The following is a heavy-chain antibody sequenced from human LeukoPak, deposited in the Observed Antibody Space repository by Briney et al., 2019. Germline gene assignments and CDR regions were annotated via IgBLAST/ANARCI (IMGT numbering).Heavy chain of an antibody. CDR2: ISGSGGST. V-gene: IGHV3-23*01. D-gene: IGHD2-2*01. J-gene: IGHJ4*02. CDR3: AKERWIVVVPAAEFDY. Sequence: GGPLIHSCAASGFTFSSYAMSSARQAPGKVLEMVSAISGSGGSTYYADSVKGRFTISRDNSKNTLYLQMNSLRAEDTAVYYWAKERWIVVVPAAEFDYWGQGTLVTVSS. CDR1: GFTFSSYA.